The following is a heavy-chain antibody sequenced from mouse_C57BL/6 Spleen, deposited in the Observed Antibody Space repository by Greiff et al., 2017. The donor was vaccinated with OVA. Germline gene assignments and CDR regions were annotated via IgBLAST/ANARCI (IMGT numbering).Heavy chain of an antibody. CDR3: ASGYGNYYAMDY. D-gene: IGHD2-1*01. V-gene: IGHV3-1*01. CDR2: ISYSGST. CDR1: GYSITSGYD. Sequence: VQLKESGPGMVKPSQSLSLTCTVTGYSITSGYDWHWIRHFPGNKLEWMGYISYSGSTNYNPSLKSRISITHDTSKNHFFLKLNSVTTEDTATYYCASGYGNYYAMDYWGQGTSVTVSS. J-gene: IGHJ4*01.